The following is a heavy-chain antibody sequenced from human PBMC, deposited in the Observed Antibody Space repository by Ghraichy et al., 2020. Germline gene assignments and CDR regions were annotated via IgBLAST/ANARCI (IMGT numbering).Heavy chain of an antibody. D-gene: IGHD2/OR15-2a*01. J-gene: IGHJ4*02. Sequence: GGSLRLSCAASGFTFSSYWMHWVRQAPGKGLVWVSRINSDGSSTSYADSVKGRFTISRDNAKNTLYLQMNSLRAEDTAVYYCASTIYGQANDYWGQGTLVTVSS. CDR2: INSDGSST. CDR1: GFTFSSYW. CDR3: ASTIYGQANDY. V-gene: IGHV3-74*01.